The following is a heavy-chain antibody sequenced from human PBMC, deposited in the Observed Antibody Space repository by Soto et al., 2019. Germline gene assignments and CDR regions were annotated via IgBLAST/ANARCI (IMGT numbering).Heavy chain of an antibody. CDR3: ARAAQISVWFDP. J-gene: IGHJ5*02. CDR2: IYYSGST. D-gene: IGHD3-16*01. CDR1: GGSISSYY. V-gene: IGHV4-59*01. Sequence: SETLSVTWTVSGGSISSYYWSWIRQPPGKGLEWIGYIYYSGSTNYNPSLKSRVTISVDTSKNQFSLKLSSVTAADTAVYYCARAAQISVWFDPWGQGTLVTVSS.